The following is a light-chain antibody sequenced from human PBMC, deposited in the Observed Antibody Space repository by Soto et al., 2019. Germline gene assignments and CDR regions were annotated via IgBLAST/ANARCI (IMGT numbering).Light chain of an antibody. V-gene: IGLV2-8*01. J-gene: IGLJ2*01. CDR2: DVN. Sequence: QSALTQPPSASGSPGQSVTISCTGTSSDVGNYNYVSWYQKHPGKAHKLMIYDVNKRPSGVPDLFSGSKSGNTASLTVSGLQADDDAEYYCSSYAGGNNLLFGGGTKLTVL. CDR3: SSYAGGNNLL. CDR1: SSDVGNYNY.